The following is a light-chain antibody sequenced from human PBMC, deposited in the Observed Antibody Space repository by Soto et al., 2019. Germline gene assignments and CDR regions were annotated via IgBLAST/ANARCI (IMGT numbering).Light chain of an antibody. CDR3: AAWDDSLTGLL. CDR2: FNT. Sequence: QSVLTQPPSASGTPGQRVTFSCSGSGSNIGNNAVNWYQQLPGTAPKLLIYFNTQRPSGVPDRFSGSKSGTSASLTISGLQSEDEADYYCAAWDDSLTGLLIGGGTKVTVL. CDR1: GSNIGNNA. J-gene: IGLJ2*01. V-gene: IGLV1-44*01.